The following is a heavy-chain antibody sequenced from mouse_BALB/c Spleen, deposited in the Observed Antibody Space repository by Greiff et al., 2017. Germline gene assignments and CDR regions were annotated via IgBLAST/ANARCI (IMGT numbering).Heavy chain of an antibody. J-gene: IGHJ1*01. CDR1: GFTFSSYA. CDR3: ARVYCNLWYFDV. D-gene: IGHD2-1*01. CDR2: ISSGGST. V-gene: IGHV5-6-5*01. Sequence: DVKLVESGGGLVKPGGSLKLSCAASGFTFSSYAMSWVRQTPEKRLEWVASISSGGSTYYPDSVKGRFTISRDNARNILYLQMSSLRSEDTAMYYCARVYCNLWYFDVWGAGTTVTVSS.